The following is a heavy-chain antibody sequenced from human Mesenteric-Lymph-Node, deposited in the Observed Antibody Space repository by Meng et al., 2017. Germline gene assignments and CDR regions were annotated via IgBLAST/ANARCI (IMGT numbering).Heavy chain of an antibody. CDR3: AQTSVTTNYYYGMDV. CDR1: GGSFSGYY. J-gene: IGHJ6*02. D-gene: IGHD4-17*01. CDR2: INHSGST. V-gene: IGHV4-34*01. Sequence: QVRLKQWGAGLLKPSETLSLTCAVYGGSFSGYYRSWIRQPPGKGLDWIGEINHSGSTNYNPSLKSRVAISLDTSKNKISLNLSSVTAADTAVYYCAQTSVTTNYYYGMDVWGQGTTVTVSS.